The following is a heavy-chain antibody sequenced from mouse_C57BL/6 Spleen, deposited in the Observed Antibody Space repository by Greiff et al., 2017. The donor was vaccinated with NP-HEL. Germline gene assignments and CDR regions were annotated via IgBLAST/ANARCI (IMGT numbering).Heavy chain of an antibody. D-gene: IGHD1-1*01. CDR2: IYPRSGNT. V-gene: IGHV1-81*01. CDR3: ARRGDSITTVVATGYFDY. CDR1: GYTFTSYG. J-gene: IGHJ2*01. Sequence: VQLQQSGAELARPGASVKLSCKASGYTFTSYGISWVKQRTGQGLEWIGEIYPRSGNTYYNEKFKGKATLTADKSSSTAYMELRSLTSEDSAVYFCARRGDSITTVVATGYFDYWGQGTTLTVSS.